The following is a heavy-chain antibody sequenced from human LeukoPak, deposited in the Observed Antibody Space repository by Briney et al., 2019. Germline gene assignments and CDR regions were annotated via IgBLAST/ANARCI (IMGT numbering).Heavy chain of an antibody. CDR1: GGSISSSSYY. V-gene: IGHV4-39*07. J-gene: IGHJ3*02. CDR3: ARVYCSSTSCWAFDI. CDR2: IYYSGST. Sequence: SETLSLTCTASGGSISSSSYYWGWIRQPPGKGLEWIGSIYYSGSTYYNPSLKSRVTISVDTSKNQFSLKLSSVTAADTAVYYCARVYCSSTSCWAFDIWGQGTMVTVSS. D-gene: IGHD2-2*01.